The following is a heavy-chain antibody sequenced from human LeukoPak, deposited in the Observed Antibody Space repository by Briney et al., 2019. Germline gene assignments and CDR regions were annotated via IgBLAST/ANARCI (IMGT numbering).Heavy chain of an antibody. CDR1: GGSISSSSYY. J-gene: IGHJ4*02. CDR3: ARDALAGTNYFDY. Sequence: SETLSLTCTVSGGSISSSSYYWRWIRQPPGKGRVWIGSIYYSGSTYYNPSLKSRVTISVATSKNQLSLKLSSVTAADTAVYYYARDALAGTNYFDYWGQGTLVTVSS. V-gene: IGHV4-39*07. D-gene: IGHD6-19*01. CDR2: IYYSGST.